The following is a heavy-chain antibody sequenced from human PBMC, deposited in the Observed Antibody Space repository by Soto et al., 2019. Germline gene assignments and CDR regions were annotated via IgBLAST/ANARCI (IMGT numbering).Heavy chain of an antibody. CDR3: AREPTLYGSGSYPRGDYYGMDV. V-gene: IGHV4-61*01. J-gene: IGHJ6*02. D-gene: IGHD3-10*01. Sequence: QVQLQKSGPGLVKPSETLSLTCTVSGGSVSSGSYYWSWIRQPPGKGLEWIGYIYYSGSTNYNPSLKSRVTISVDTSKNQFSLKLSSVTAADTAVYYRAREPTLYGSGSYPRGDYYGMDVWGQGTTVTVSS. CDR2: IYYSGST. CDR1: GGSVSSGSYY.